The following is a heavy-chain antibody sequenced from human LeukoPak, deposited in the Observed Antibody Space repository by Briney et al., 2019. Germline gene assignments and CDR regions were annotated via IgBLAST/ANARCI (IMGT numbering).Heavy chain of an antibody. J-gene: IGHJ4*02. V-gene: IGHV1-46*01. CDR3: AREVRDYYDSSGYSEVYFDY. D-gene: IGHD3-22*01. Sequence: ASVKGSCEASGYTFTSYYMHWVRQTPGHELECMGIIKTRVVRPSHAQKFQGRVTMTRDTSTSTVYMELSRLRSEDTAVYFCAREVRDYYDSSGYSEVYFDYCGQGALVSVSS. CDR1: GYTFTSYY. CDR2: IKTRVVRP.